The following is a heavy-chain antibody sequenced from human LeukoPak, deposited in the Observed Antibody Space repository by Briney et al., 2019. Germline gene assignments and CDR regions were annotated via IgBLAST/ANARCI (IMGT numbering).Heavy chain of an antibody. CDR3: ATGLTGYSPNDY. J-gene: IGHJ4*02. CDR1: GYTFTGYY. V-gene: IGHV1-2*02. D-gene: IGHD3-9*01. Sequence: ASVKVSCKASGYTFTGYYIHWVRQAPGQGLEWMGWINPNSGGIDYAQKFQGRVTMTRDTSISTAYMELSRLRSEDTAVYYCATGLTGYSPNDYWGQGTLVTVSS. CDR2: INPNSGGI.